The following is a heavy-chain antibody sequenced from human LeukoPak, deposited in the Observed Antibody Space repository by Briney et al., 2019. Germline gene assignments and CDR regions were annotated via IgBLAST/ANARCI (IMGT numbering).Heavy chain of an antibody. Sequence: GGSLRLSCVASEFIFSDYWMSWVRQAPGKGLEWVANIKQGGREEKYVGSVKGRFAISRDNAKNSLYLQLNSLRAEDTAVYFCARQRYSDYWGQGTLVTVSS. CDR3: ARQRYSDY. J-gene: IGHJ4*02. CDR1: EFIFSDYW. D-gene: IGHD1-1*01. CDR2: IKQGGREE. V-gene: IGHV3-7*01.